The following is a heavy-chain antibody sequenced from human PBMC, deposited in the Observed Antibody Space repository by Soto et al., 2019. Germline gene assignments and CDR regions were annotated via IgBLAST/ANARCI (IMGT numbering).Heavy chain of an antibody. CDR2: VSYDGGNK. V-gene: IGHV3-30*03. D-gene: IGHD6-19*01. Sequence: QVQLVESGGGVVQPGRSLRLSCAASGFTFSSYGMHWVRQAPGKGLEWVAVVSYDGGNKFYADSVRGRFTISRDNSENTLYLQMNSLRAEDTAVYYCATSREGWPDYWGQGTLVTVSS. CDR1: GFTFSSYG. CDR3: ATSREGWPDY. J-gene: IGHJ4*02.